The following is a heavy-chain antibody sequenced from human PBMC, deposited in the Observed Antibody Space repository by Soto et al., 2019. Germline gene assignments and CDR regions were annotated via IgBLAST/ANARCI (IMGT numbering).Heavy chain of an antibody. Sequence: PSQTLSLTCAVSGDSVSSNRAAWNWIRQSPSRGLEWLGRTYYRSRWYSDYAGSVKSRITINADTSKNQFSLHLNSVTPQDTAVYYCARGPSPLAYWGRGTVVTVSS. V-gene: IGHV6-1*01. CDR3: ARGPSPLAY. CDR2: TYYRSRWYS. CDR1: GDSVSSNRAA. D-gene: IGHD6-6*01. J-gene: IGHJ4*02.